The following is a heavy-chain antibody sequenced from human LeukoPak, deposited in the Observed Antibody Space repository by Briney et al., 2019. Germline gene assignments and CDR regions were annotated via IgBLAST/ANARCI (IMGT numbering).Heavy chain of an antibody. CDR3: TSSWSDSSGYEFDY. V-gene: IGHV3-73*01. J-gene: IGHJ4*02. Sequence: GGSLKLSCAASGFTFSGSAMHWVRQASGKGLEWVGRIRGKANSYATAYAASVKGRFTISRDDSKNTAYLQMNSLKTEDTAVYYCTSSWSDSSGYEFDYWGQGTLVTVSS. D-gene: IGHD3-22*01. CDR2: IRGKANSYAT. CDR1: GFTFSGSA.